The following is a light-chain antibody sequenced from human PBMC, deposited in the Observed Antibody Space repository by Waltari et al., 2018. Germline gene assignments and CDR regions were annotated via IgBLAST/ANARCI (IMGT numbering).Light chain of an antibody. CDR3: SYYTSSSHVV. V-gene: IGLV2-14*01. CDR1: SSDVGGYNY. Sequence: QSALTQPASVSGSPGQSITISCTGTSSDVGGYNYVSWYQQHPGNAPKLMIYEVSNRPSGVSHRVSGSKSGNTASLTISGLQADDEADYYCSYYTSSSHVVFGGGTKLTVL. CDR2: EVS. J-gene: IGLJ2*01.